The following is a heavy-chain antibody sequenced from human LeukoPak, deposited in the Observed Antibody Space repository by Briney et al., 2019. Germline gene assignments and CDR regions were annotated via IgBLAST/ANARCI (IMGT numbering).Heavy chain of an antibody. CDR2: ISGSGGST. CDR3: ARNVGITIFGVGTPFDY. J-gene: IGHJ4*02. Sequence: PGGSLRLSCAASEFTFSSYAMSWVRQAPGKGLEWVSAISGSGGSTYYADSVKGRFTISRDNSKNTLYLQMNSLRAEDTAVYYCARNVGITIFGVGTPFDYWGQGTLVTVSS. D-gene: IGHD3-3*01. V-gene: IGHV3-23*01. CDR1: EFTFSSYA.